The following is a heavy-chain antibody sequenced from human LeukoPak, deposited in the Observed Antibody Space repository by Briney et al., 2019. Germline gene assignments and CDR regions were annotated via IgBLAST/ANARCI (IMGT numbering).Heavy chain of an antibody. V-gene: IGHV4-39*01. D-gene: IGHD4-17*01. J-gene: IGHJ4*02. CDR1: GGSISSSSYY. CDR3: ATDQLFYGDSRGY. Sequence: SETLSLTCTVSGGSISSSSYYWGWIRQPPGKGLEWLGSIYYSGSTYYNPSLKSRVTISVDTSKNQLSLKLSSVTAADTAVYYCATDQLFYGDSRGYWGQGTLVTVSS. CDR2: IYYSGST.